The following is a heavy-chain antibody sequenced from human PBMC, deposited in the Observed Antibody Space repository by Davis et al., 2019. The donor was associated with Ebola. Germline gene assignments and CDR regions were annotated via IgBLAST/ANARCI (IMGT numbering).Heavy chain of an antibody. CDR3: AKGGRLAWYFDL. J-gene: IGHJ2*01. CDR1: GFTFSSYA. CDR2: ISWDGGST. D-gene: IGHD6-19*01. Sequence: GESLKISCAASGFTFSSYAMSWVRQAPGKGLEWVSLISWDGGSTYYADSVKGRFTISRDNSKNSLYLQMNSLRTEDTALYYCAKGGRLAWYFDLWGRGTLVTVSS. V-gene: IGHV3-43*01.